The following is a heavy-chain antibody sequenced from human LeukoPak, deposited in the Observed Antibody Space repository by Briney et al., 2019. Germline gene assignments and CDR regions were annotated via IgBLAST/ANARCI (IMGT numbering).Heavy chain of an antibody. Sequence: PGGSLRLSCTASGFTFGDYAMSWFRQPPGKGLEWVGFIRSKAYGGTTEYAATVKARFTISRDDSKSIDYIQMNSPKTDDTAGYYCSFKTRGPLNWGQGTLVTVSS. V-gene: IGHV3-49*03. CDR3: SFKTRGPLN. J-gene: IGHJ4*02. CDR1: GFTFGDYA. CDR2: IRSKAYGGTT. D-gene: IGHD1-14*01.